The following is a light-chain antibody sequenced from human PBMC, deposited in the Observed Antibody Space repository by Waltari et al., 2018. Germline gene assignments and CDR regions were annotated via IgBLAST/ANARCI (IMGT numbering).Light chain of an antibody. Sequence: QSALTQPPSVSGSPCPSTTLSCTGKSSDVATYNTVSWYQQFPGRAPHLIIYEVYRRPSVISDRFSGSKSGNTASLTISGLRAEDEADYYCCSYAGPATFVVFGGGTKLTVL. CDR3: CSYAGPATFVV. CDR1: SSDVATYNT. J-gene: IGLJ2*01. V-gene: IGLV2-23*02. CDR2: EVY.